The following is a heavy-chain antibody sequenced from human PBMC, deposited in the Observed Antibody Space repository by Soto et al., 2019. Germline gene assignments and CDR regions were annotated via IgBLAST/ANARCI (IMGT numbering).Heavy chain of an antibody. Sequence: QVQLQESGPGLLKPSQILSLTCSVSGGSISSGGYYWTWIRQRPGKGLEWIGFVYYSGLTYHRPSREXRLSXSXHTSPGPLSLRMTSVPAADTAVYYCARFVRHLPFDGGFGLDVWGQGTTVTVS. CDR2: VYYSGLT. CDR1: GGSISSGGYY. CDR3: ARFVRHLPFDGGFGLDV. V-gene: IGHV4-31*03. J-gene: IGHJ6*02. D-gene: IGHD6-25*01.